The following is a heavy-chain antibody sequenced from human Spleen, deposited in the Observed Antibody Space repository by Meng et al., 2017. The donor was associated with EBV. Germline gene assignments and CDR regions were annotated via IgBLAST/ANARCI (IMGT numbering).Heavy chain of an antibody. CDR1: GYSFISYG. Sequence: QVQLVQSGAEVKKPGASVKVSRXASGYSFISYGVHWVRQAPGQRHEWMGWINAGNGYTKYSQKLQGRVTIARDTSARTASMELSSLRSEDTAVYYCARVAGYFGSGTSFTRPDHGDFDFWGQGTLVTVSS. CDR2: INAGNGYT. J-gene: IGHJ4*02. D-gene: IGHD3-10*01. V-gene: IGHV1-3*01. CDR3: ARVAGYFGSGTSFTRPDHGDFDF.